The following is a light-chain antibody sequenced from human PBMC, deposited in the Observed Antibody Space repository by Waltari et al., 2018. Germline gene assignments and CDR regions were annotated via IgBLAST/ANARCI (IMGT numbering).Light chain of an antibody. CDR1: PSIGSS. J-gene: IGKJ1*01. CDR3: QQYNNWPPGT. CDR2: HAS. Sequence: ERATLSCRTSPSIGSSLAWYQQKPGQSPRLLIYHASTRATGIPARFSGSGSETEFTLTISSLQSEDSAVYYCQQYNNWPPGTFGQGTRVEV. V-gene: IGKV3D-15*01.